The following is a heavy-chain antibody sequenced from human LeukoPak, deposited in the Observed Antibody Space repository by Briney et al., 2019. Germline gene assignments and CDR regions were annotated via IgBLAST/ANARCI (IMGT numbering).Heavy chain of an antibody. V-gene: IGHV3-21*01. CDR1: GLTFSSHW. Sequence: GGSLRLSCAASGLTFSSHWMHWVRQAPGKGLEWVSSISSSTSYIYYADSVKGRFTISKDNAKNSLYLQMNSLRAEDTAVYYCARAGGSTVSHSDYWGQGTLVTVSS. CDR2: ISSSTSYI. D-gene: IGHD4-17*01. J-gene: IGHJ4*02. CDR3: ARAGGSTVSHSDY.